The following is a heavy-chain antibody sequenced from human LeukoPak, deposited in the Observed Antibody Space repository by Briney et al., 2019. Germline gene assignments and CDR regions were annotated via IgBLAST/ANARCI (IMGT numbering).Heavy chain of an antibody. Sequence: PSETLSLTCAVSGGSISSDHWWSWVRQPPGKSLEWIGEIFHIGVTNYKPSLKSRVSMSVDNSRNQFSLNLRSVTAADTAVYFCARGGRSAFDIWGPGTKVIVSS. CDR2: IFHIGVT. CDR3: ARGGRSAFDI. J-gene: IGHJ3*02. V-gene: IGHV4-4*02. CDR1: GGSISSDHW.